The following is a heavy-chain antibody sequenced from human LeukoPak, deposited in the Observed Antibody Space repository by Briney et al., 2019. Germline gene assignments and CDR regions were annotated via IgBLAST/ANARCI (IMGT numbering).Heavy chain of an antibody. Sequence: SETLSLTCTVSGGSISSYYWSWIRQPPGKGLEWIGSIYYSGNTYYNASLKSQVSISIDTSKNQFSLRLTSVTTADTAVYYCARQTGSGLFILPGGQGTLVTVSS. CDR1: GGSISSYY. CDR2: IYYSGNT. CDR3: ARQTGSGLFILP. J-gene: IGHJ4*02. D-gene: IGHD3/OR15-3a*01. V-gene: IGHV4-59*05.